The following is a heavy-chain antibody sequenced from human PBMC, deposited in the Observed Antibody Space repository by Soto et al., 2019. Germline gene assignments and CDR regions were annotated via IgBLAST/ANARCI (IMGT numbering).Heavy chain of an antibody. CDR1: GGSISSGDYY. J-gene: IGHJ5*02. V-gene: IGHV4-30-4*01. D-gene: IGHD2-21*02. CDR3: ASLVVTAHNWFDP. CDR2: IYYSGST. Sequence: QVQLQESGPGLVKPSQTLSLTCTVSGGSISSGDYYWSWIRQPPGKGLEWIGYIYYSGSTYYNPSLKSRVTISVDTSKNQFSLKRSSVTAADTAVYYCASLVVTAHNWFDPWGQGTLVTVSS.